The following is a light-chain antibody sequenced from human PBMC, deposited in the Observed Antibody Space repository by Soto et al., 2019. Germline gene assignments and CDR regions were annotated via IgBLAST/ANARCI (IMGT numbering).Light chain of an antibody. V-gene: IGKV1-12*01. CDR3: QQANSFPIT. Sequence: EIQMTQSPSSVSASVGDRVTITVRASQGISTWLAWYQQKAGKAPNLLIYGASNLHSGVPSRFSGSGSGTNFTLTISSLQPEDFATYYCQQANSFPITFGRGTRLEIK. J-gene: IGKJ5*01. CDR1: QGISTW. CDR2: GAS.